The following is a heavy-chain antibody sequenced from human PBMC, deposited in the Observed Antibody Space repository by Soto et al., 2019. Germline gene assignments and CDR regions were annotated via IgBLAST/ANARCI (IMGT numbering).Heavy chain of an antibody. D-gene: IGHD5-12*01. CDR3: ARDKDGYHFEY. CDR2: IYYSGST. J-gene: IGHJ4*02. V-gene: IGHV4-31*03. CDR1: GGSLSSGGYY. Sequence: KTSETLSLTCPVSGGSLSSGGYYLRWIRQHPGKCLEWIGYIYYSGSTYYTPALKSRVPLXXXTXXXXXSLXLSXVTXADTAVDYCARDKDGYHFEYWGQGTLVTVSS.